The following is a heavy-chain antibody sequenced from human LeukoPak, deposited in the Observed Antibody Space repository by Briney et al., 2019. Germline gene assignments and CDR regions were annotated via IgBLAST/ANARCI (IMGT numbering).Heavy chain of an antibody. CDR3: ARGYYDSSGYGYYFDY. V-gene: IGHV4-34*01. CDR1: GGSFSGYY. CDR2: INHSGST. D-gene: IGHD3-22*01. Sequence: PSETLSLTCAVYGGSFSGYYWSWIRQPPGKGLEWIGEINHSGSTNYNPSLKSRVTISVDTSKNQFSLKLSSVTAADTAVYYCARGYYDSSGYGYYFDYWGQGTLVTVSS. J-gene: IGHJ4*02.